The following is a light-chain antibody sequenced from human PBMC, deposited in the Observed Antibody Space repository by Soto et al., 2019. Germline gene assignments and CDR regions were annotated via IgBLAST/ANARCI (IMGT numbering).Light chain of an antibody. CDR1: QGISNY. CDR3: QKYNISPPT. CDR2: AAS. V-gene: IGKV1-27*01. J-gene: IGKJ2*01. Sequence: DIQMTQSPSSLSASVGDRVTITCRASQGISNYLASYQQKPGKVPKLLIYAASTLQSVVPPRLSGSGSGTDFTLTISSLQPVDVATYYCQKYNISPPTFGQGTRLEIK.